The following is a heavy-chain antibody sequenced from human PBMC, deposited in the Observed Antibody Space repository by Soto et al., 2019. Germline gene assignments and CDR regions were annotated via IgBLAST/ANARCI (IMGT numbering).Heavy chain of an antibody. V-gene: IGHV3-30*18. CDR3: AKDPDIVGAPLYYFDY. CDR2: ISYDGSKK. Sequence: GGSLRLSCAASGFTFSSYGMHWVRQAPGKGLEWVAVISYDGSKKYYADSVKGRFTISRNNSKNTLYLQMNSLRAEDTAVYYCAKDPDIVGAPLYYFDYWGQGTLVTVSS. D-gene: IGHD1-26*01. J-gene: IGHJ4*02. CDR1: GFTFSSYG.